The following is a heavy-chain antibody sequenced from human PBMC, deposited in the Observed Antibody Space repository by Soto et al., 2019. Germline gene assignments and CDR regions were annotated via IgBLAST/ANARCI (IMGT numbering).Heavy chain of an antibody. CDR1: GFSLSNARMG. Sequence: QVTLKESGPVLVKPTETLTLTCTVSGFSLSNARMGVSWIRQPPGKALEWLAHIFSNDEKSYSTSLKSRLTNSKDTSKSKVVLTMTDIDPVVTATYYCARIPHPVAVARYFDYWGQGTLVTVSS. D-gene: IGHD6-19*01. CDR2: IFSNDEK. V-gene: IGHV2-26*01. J-gene: IGHJ4*02. CDR3: ARIPHPVAVARYFDY.